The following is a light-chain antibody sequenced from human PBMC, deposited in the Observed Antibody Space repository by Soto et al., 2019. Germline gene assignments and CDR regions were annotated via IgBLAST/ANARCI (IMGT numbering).Light chain of an antibody. CDR1: SSDVGGYNY. J-gene: IGLJ1*01. CDR2: DVS. CDR3: CSYAGSYSLYV. Sequence: QSALTQPRSGSGSPGQSVTISCTGTSSDVGGYNYVSWYQQHPGKAPKLMIYDVSKRPSGVPDRFSGSKSGNTASLTISVLQAEDEADYYCCSYAGSYSLYVFGTGTKVTVL. V-gene: IGLV2-11*01.